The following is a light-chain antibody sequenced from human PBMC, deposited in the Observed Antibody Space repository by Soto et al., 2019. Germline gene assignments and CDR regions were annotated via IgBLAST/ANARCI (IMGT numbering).Light chain of an antibody. CDR1: QSVVYRDGDTY. CDR2: KVS. V-gene: IGKV2-30*01. Sequence: DVAMTQSPLSLPVTLGQPASISCRSSQSVVYRDGDTYLNWFQQRPGQSPRRLIYKVSNRDSGVPDRFSGSGSGTDFTLKISRVEAEDVGVYYCMQGTHWPPITFGQGTRLEIK. CDR3: MQGTHWPPIT. J-gene: IGKJ5*01.